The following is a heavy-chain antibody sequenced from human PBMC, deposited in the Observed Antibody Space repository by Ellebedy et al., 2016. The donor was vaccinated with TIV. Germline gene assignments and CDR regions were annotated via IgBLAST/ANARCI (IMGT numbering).Heavy chain of an antibody. CDR3: ARAHGRDLTGYDKRHYGMDV. J-gene: IGHJ6*02. CDR1: GHSISSSDSS. CDR2: VYFSEGS. D-gene: IGHD3-9*01. Sequence: MPSETLSLTCSVSGHSISSSDSSWGWVRQPPGKGLEWIGTVYFSEGSFSNPSLRSRVTISIDRSKNQFSLRLSSVTAADTAVFYCARAHGRDLTGYDKRHYGMDVWGQGTTVTVSS. V-gene: IGHV4-39*01.